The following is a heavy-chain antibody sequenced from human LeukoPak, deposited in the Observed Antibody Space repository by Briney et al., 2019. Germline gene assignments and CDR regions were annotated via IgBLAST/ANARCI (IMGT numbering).Heavy chain of an antibody. CDR2: INHSGST. CDR3: ARAVDRTFDY. V-gene: IGHV4-34*01. D-gene: IGHD3-22*01. J-gene: IGHJ4*02. CDR1: GGSFSGYY. Sequence: SETLSLTCAVYGGSFSGYYWSWIRQPPGKGLEWIGGINHSGSTNYNPSLKSRVTISVDTSKNQFSLKLSSETAADTAVYYCARAVDRTFDYWGQGTLVTVSS.